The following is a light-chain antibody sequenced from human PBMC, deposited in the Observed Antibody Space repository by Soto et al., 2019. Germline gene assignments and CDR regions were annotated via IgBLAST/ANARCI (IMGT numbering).Light chain of an antibody. V-gene: IGKV3-15*01. Sequence: IVMTQSPATLSVSPGERATLSCRAGQSIDSKLAWYQQRPGQAPRLLIYAASTRATGIPARFSGSGSGTEFTLTISSLEPEDFAVYYCQQYGLSPRTFGRGTKVEIK. CDR3: QQYGLSPRT. J-gene: IGKJ1*01. CDR2: AAS. CDR1: QSIDSK.